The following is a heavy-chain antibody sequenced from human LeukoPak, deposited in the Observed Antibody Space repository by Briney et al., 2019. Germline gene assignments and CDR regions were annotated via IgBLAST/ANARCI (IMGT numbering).Heavy chain of an antibody. CDR3: ARAWGTADNAFDI. D-gene: IGHD3-16*01. Sequence: SETLSLTCTVSGGSASSGSYYWSWIRQPPGKGLEWIGYIYYSGSTNYNPSLKSRVTISVDTSKNQFSLKLSSVTAADTAVYYCARAWGTADNAFDIRGQGTMVTVSS. CDR1: GGSASSGSYY. CDR2: IYYSGST. V-gene: IGHV4-61*01. J-gene: IGHJ3*02.